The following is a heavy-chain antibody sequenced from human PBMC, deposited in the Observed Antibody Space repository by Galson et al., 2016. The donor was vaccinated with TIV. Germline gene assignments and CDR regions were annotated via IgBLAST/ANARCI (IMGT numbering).Heavy chain of an antibody. V-gene: IGHV1-18*01. CDR2: ISTYNGNT. J-gene: IGHJ1*01. CDR3: ASHKLSGGTEEEEGEYFQH. CDR1: GYTFTSYG. Sequence: SVKVSCKASGYTFTSYGFGWVRQAPGQGLEWMGWISTYNGNTNYAQKFQGRVTLTTETSTSTASMELRGLTSDDTAVYYCASHKLSGGTEEEEGEYFQHWGQGTLVTVSS. D-gene: IGHD1-1*01.